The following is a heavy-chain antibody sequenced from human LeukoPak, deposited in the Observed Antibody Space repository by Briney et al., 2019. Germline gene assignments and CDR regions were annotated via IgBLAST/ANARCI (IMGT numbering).Heavy chain of an antibody. CDR2: ISSINT. Sequence: GGSLRLSCAASGFTFSDYYMNWIRQAPGKGLEWVSSISSINTYTAYADSLRGRFTISRDNSNYSLYLQMESLRVEDTAVYYCARDLAPRSFDYWGQGTLVTVSS. J-gene: IGHJ4*02. V-gene: IGHV3-11*06. CDR1: GFTFSDYY. D-gene: IGHD5-24*01. CDR3: ARDLAPRSFDY.